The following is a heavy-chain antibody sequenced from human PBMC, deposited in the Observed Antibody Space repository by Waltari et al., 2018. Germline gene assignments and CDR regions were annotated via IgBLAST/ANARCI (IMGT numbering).Heavy chain of an antibody. CDR1: GGSISSSSYY. V-gene: IGHV4-39*07. CDR3: AREEDSSGLMDY. Sequence: QLQLQESGPGLVKPSETLSLNCTVSGGSISSSSYYWGWIRQPPGKGLEWIGSIYYGWSTYYNPSRTSGFTITVDTSKNQFTRKLSSVTAADTAVYYCAREEDSSGLMDYWGQGTLVTVSS. J-gene: IGHJ4*02. D-gene: IGHD3-22*01. CDR2: IYYGWST.